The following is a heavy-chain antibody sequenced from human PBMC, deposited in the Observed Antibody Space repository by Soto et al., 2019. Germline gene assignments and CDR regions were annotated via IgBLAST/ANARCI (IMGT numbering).Heavy chain of an antibody. Sequence: SETLSLTCTVSGGSISSGGYYWSWIRQHPGKGLEWIGYIYYSGSTYYNPSLKSRVTISVDTSKNQFSLKLSSVTAADTAVYYCARLSRADCSGGSCYYYGMDVWGQGTTVTVSS. CDR2: IYYSGST. J-gene: IGHJ6*02. D-gene: IGHD2-15*01. V-gene: IGHV4-31*03. CDR3: ARLSRADCSGGSCYYYGMDV. CDR1: GGSISSGGYY.